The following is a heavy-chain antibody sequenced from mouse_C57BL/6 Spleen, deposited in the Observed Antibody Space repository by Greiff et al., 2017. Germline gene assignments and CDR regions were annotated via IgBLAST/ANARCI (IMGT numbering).Heavy chain of an antibody. Sequence: QVHVKQPGAELVKPGASVKLSCKASGYTFTSYWMHWVKQRPGQGLEWIGMIHPNSGSTNYNEKFKSKATLTVDKSSSTAYMQLSSLTSEDSAVYYCAREGYYGSSYGSGFDYWGQGTTLTVSS. CDR1: GYTFTSYW. D-gene: IGHD1-1*01. V-gene: IGHV1-64*01. J-gene: IGHJ2*01. CDR2: IHPNSGST. CDR3: AREGYYGSSYGSGFDY.